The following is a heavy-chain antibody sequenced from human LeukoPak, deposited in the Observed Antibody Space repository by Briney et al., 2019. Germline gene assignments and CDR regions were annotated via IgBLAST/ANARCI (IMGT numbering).Heavy chain of an antibody. Sequence: SETLSLTCTVSDGSISSSNYFWGWIRQPPGKGLECIGSIYYSGSTYYNPSLKSRVTISVDTSKNQFSLKLSSVTAADTAVYYCARSVRGADNWFDPWGQGTLVTVSS. J-gene: IGHJ5*02. V-gene: IGHV4-39*07. CDR1: DGSISSSNYF. CDR3: ARSVRGADNWFDP. CDR2: IYYSGST. D-gene: IGHD3-10*01.